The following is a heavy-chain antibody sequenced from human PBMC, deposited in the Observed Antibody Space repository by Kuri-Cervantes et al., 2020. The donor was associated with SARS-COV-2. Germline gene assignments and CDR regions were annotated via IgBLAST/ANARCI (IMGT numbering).Heavy chain of an antibody. V-gene: IGHV3-30*01. D-gene: IGHD6-13*01. CDR3: ATFRALAAAEGGDY. Sequence: GESLKISCAASGFTFSSYAMHWVRQAPGKGLEWVAVISDDGSNKYYADSVKGRFTISRDNSKNTLYLQMNSLRAEDTAVYYCATFRALAAAEGGDYWGQGTRVTCAS. CDR2: ISDDGSNK. CDR1: GFTFSSYA. J-gene: IGHJ4*02.